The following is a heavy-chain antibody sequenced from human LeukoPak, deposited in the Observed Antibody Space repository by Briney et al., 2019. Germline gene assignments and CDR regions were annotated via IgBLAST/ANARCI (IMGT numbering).Heavy chain of an antibody. D-gene: IGHD4-23*01. CDR2: IYYSGST. J-gene: IGHJ4*02. V-gene: IGHV4-59*08. CDR3: ARSPNGGNSDY. CDR1: GFTFSSYA. Sequence: PGGSLRLSCAASGFTFSSYAMSWVRQPPGKGLEWIGYIYYSGSTNYNPSLKSRVTISVDTSKNQFSLKLSSVTAADTAVYYCARSPNGGNSDYWGQGTLVTVSS.